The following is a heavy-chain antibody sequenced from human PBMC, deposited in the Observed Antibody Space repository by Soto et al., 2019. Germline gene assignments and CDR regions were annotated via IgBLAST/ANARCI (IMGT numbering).Heavy chain of an antibody. CDR3: AKDREPYSRSWPYY. Sequence: GGSLRLSCAASGFTFFSFGMHWVRQAPGKGLEWVTLISHDGTKKNYADSVKGRFTISRDNSKNTLYLQMNSLGVEVTAVYYCAKDREPYSRSWPYYWGQGTLVTVSS. CDR2: ISHDGTKK. J-gene: IGHJ4*02. CDR1: GFTFFSFG. D-gene: IGHD6-13*01. V-gene: IGHV3-30*18.